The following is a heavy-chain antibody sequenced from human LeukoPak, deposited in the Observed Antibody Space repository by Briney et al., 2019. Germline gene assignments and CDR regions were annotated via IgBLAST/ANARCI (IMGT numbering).Heavy chain of an antibody. V-gene: IGHV3-53*01. CDR2: IYSGGST. Sequence: PGGSLRLSCVASGFTVSSNYMSWVRHAPGKGLGWVSVIYSGGSTYYADSVKGRFTIARDNSKNTLYLQMNSLRAEETAVCYCAREGSYDSSGYYCDYWGQGTLVTVSS. D-gene: IGHD3-22*01. CDR1: GFTVSSNY. CDR3: AREGSYDSSGYYCDY. J-gene: IGHJ4*02.